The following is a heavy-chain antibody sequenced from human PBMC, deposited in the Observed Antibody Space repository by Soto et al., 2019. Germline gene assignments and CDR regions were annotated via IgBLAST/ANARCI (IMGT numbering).Heavy chain of an antibody. V-gene: IGHV4-30-4*01. CDR2: IYYSGST. J-gene: IGHJ3*02. CDR3: ARDKENSTAFGDAFDI. D-gene: IGHD2-2*01. CDR1: GGSISSGDYY. Sequence: LSLTCTVSGGSISSGDYYWSWIRQPPGKGLEWIGYIYYSGSTYYNPSLKSRVTISVDTSKNQFSLKLSSVTAADTAVYYCARDKENSTAFGDAFDIWGQGTMVTVSS.